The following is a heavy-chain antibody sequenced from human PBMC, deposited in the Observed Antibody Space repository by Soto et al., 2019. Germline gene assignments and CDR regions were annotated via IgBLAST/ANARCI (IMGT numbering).Heavy chain of an antibody. V-gene: IGHV3-21*01. Sequence: ESGGGLVKPGGSLRLSCAASGFTFSSYSMNWVRQAPGKGLEWVSSISSSSSYIYYADSVKGRFTISRDNAKNSLYLQMNSLRAEDTAVYYCARNEYSSSYYFDYWGQGTLVTVSS. CDR2: ISSSSSYI. CDR3: ARNEYSSSYYFDY. CDR1: GFTFSSYS. D-gene: IGHD6-6*01. J-gene: IGHJ4*02.